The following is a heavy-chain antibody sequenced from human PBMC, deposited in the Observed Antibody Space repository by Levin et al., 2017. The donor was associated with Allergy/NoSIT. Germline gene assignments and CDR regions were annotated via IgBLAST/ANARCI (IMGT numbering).Heavy chain of an antibody. Sequence: PGGSLRLSCAASGFTFSSYAMSWVRQAPGKGLEWVSAISGSGGSTYYADSVKGRFTISRDNSKNTLYLQMNSLRAEDTAVYYCAKDSSITMIVESPDYFDYWGQGTLVTVSS. CDR2: ISGSGGST. V-gene: IGHV3-23*01. CDR3: AKDSSITMIVESPDYFDY. D-gene: IGHD3-22*01. CDR1: GFTFSSYA. J-gene: IGHJ4*02.